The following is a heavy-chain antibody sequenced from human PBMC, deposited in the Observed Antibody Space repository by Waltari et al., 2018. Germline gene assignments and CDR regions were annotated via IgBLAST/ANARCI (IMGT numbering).Heavy chain of an antibody. V-gene: IGHV3-33*01. Sequence: QVQLVESGGGVVQPGRSLRLSCAAAGFTFSSYGMHWVRQAPGKGLEWVAVIWYDGSNKYYADSVKGRFTISRDNSKNTLYLQMNSLRAEDTAVYYCARGIYSGSYWFDYWGQGTLVTVSS. CDR3: ARGIYSGSYWFDY. D-gene: IGHD1-26*01. J-gene: IGHJ4*02. CDR1: GFTFSSYG. CDR2: IWYDGSNK.